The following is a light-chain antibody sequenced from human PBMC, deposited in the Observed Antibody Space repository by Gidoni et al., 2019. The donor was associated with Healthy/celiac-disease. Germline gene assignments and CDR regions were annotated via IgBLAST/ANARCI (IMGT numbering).Light chain of an antibody. Sequence: EIVLPQSPATLSLSPGERATLACRAMQSVSSYLAWYQQKPGQAPRLLIYDASNRATGIPARFSGSGSGTDFTLTISSLEPEDFAVYYCQQRSNWPALTFGGGTKVEIK. J-gene: IGKJ4*01. CDR2: DAS. CDR3: QQRSNWPALT. CDR1: QSVSSY. V-gene: IGKV3-11*01.